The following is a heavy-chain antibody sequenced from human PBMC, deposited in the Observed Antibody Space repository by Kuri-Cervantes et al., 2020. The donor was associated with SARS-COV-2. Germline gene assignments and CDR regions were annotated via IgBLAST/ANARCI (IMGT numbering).Heavy chain of an antibody. D-gene: IGHD3-3*01. Sequence: GESLKISCAASGFTFSSCVLHWVRQAPGKGLEWVSAISGSGGSTYYADSVKGRFTISRDNSKNTLYLQMNSLRAEDTAVYYCAKDSRYDFWSGYYFDYWGQGTLVRLL. CDR2: ISGSGGST. CDR3: AKDSRYDFWSGYYFDY. J-gene: IGHJ4*02. CDR1: GFTFSSCV. V-gene: IGHV3-23*01.